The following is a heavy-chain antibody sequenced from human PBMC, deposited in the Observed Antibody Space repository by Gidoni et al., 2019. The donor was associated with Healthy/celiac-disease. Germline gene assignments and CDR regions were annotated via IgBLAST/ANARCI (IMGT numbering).Heavy chain of an antibody. CDR2: IYYSGST. Sequence: QLQLQESGPGLVKPSETLSLTCTVSGGSISSSSYYWGWIRQPPGKGLEWIGSIYYSGSTYYNPSLKSRVTISVDTSKNQFSLKLSSVTAADTAVYYCAGAYDFWSGYFPYFDYWGQGTLVTVSS. J-gene: IGHJ4*02. D-gene: IGHD3-3*01. V-gene: IGHV4-39*01. CDR3: AGAYDFWSGYFPYFDY. CDR1: GGSISSSSYY.